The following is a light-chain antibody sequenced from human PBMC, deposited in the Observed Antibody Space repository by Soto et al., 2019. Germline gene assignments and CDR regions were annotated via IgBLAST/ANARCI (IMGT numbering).Light chain of an antibody. V-gene: IGKV3-20*01. CDR3: QQYGSSPRT. CDR2: GAS. Sequence: EIVLTQSPGTLSLSPGERATLSCRASQSVSSSYLAWYQQKPGQAPRLVIYGASRRATGIPDRFSGSGSGTDFTLTISRLEPEDFAVYYCQQYGSSPRTFDQGTKVEIK. CDR1: QSVSSSY. J-gene: IGKJ1*01.